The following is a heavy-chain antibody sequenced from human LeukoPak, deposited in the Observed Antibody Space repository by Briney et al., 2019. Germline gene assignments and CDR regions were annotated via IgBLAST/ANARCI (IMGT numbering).Heavy chain of an antibody. J-gene: IGHJ4*02. Sequence: GGSLRLSCAASGFTFSSYAMSWVRQAPGKGLEWVSAISGSGGSAYYADSGKGRFTISRDNSKNTLYLQMNSLRAEDTAVYYCAKDMDTAMVLTFDYWGQGTLVTVSS. CDR3: AKDMDTAMVLTFDY. CDR1: GFTFSSYA. V-gene: IGHV3-23*01. CDR2: ISGSGGSA. D-gene: IGHD5-18*01.